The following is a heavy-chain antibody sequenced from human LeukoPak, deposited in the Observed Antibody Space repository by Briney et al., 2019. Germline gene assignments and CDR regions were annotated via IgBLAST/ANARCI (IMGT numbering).Heavy chain of an antibody. CDR1: GFTFSSYS. J-gene: IGHJ4*02. CDR2: ISYDGSNK. Sequence: WGSLRLSCAASGFTFSSYSMSWVRQAPGKGLEWVAVISYDGSNKYYADSVKGRFTISRDNSKNTLYLQMNSLRAEDTAVYYCAKSDDDYWGQGTLVTVSS. V-gene: IGHV3-30*18. CDR3: AKSDDDY.